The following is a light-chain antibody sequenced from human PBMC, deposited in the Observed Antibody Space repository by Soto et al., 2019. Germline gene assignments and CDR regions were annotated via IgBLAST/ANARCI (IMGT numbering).Light chain of an antibody. CDR2: GNT. J-gene: IGLJ1*01. CDR3: QSYDSTLSARYV. V-gene: IGLV1-40*01. CDR1: SSNIGAGYD. Sequence: QSVLTQPPSVSGSPGQSGTSSCTWSSSNIGAGYDVHWYQQRPGTAPKLLIFGNTNRPSGVPDRFSGSKSGTSASLAITGLQAEDEGDYYCQSYDSTLSARYVFGTGTKVTVL.